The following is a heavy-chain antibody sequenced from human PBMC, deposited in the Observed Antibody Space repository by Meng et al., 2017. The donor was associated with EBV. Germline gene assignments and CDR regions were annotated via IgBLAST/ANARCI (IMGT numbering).Heavy chain of an antibody. D-gene: IGHD2-21*01. CDR1: VDSISDDY. V-gene: IGHV4-59*08. CDR2: IHYSGST. Sequence: QGTLQASGPVLVKPSETLSLTCTVSVDSISDDYWSWIRQPPGKGLEWIGYIHYSGSTYYNPSLKSRITISVDMSRNQFSLRLTSVTSADMAVYYCARVNSDCGGVMCYKGWFDPWGQGTLVTVSS. J-gene: IGHJ5*02. CDR3: ARVNSDCGGVMCYKGWFDP.